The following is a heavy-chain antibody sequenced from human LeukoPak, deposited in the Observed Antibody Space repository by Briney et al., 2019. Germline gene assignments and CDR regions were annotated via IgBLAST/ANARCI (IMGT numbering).Heavy chain of an antibody. CDR3: ARGVADDYYYYYMDV. CDR2: INAGNGNT. Sequence: ASVKVSCKASGYTFTSYAMHWVRQAPGQRLEWMGWINAGNGNTKYSQKFQGRVTITRDTSASTAYMELRSLRSDDTAVYYCARGVADDYYYYYMDVWGKGTTVTVSS. D-gene: IGHD2-15*01. CDR1: GYTFTSYA. V-gene: IGHV1-3*01. J-gene: IGHJ6*03.